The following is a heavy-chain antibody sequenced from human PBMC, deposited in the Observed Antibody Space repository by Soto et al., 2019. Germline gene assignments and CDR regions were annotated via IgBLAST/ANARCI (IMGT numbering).Heavy chain of an antibody. V-gene: IGHV3-33*01. CDR2: ILNDGSNR. CDR3: ARDDEYSGNGMDV. Sequence: QVQLVESGGGVVQPGRSLRLSCAASEFTFSNYGMHWVRQAPGKGLEWVAVILNDGSNRYHADSVKDRFTISRDNSKSTLYLQMDSLRAEGTAVYYCARDDEYSGNGMDVWGQGTTVTVS. CDR1: EFTFSNYG. D-gene: IGHD3-10*01. J-gene: IGHJ6*02.